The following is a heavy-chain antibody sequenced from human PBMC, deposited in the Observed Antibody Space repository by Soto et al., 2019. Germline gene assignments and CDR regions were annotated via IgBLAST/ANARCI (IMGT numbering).Heavy chain of an antibody. CDR2: LLRPGRST. J-gene: IGHJ5*02. CDR1: GFMFSDYA. Sequence: GGSLRLSCAASGFMFSDYAMTWARQAPGKELEWVSGLLRPGRSTYYADSVKGRFTISGDTSANTVYLQMDSLRAEDTAVYYCAKDAIAKDVMWLMHSCGEGTLVTVYS. V-gene: IGHV3-23*01. CDR3: AKDAIAKDVMWLMHS. D-gene: IGHD3-16*01.